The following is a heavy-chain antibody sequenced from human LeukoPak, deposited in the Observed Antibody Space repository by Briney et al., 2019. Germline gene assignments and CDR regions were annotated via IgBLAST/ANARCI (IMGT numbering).Heavy chain of an antibody. Sequence: GGSLRLSCAASGFXFSSYSMNWVRQAPGRGLEWVSSISSSSSYIYYADSVKGRFTISRDNAKNSLYLQMNSLRAEDTAVYYCARVNYYDSSGPGRVDYWGQGTLVTVSS. J-gene: IGHJ4*02. V-gene: IGHV3-21*01. CDR2: ISSSSSYI. CDR3: ARVNYYDSSGPGRVDY. D-gene: IGHD3-22*01. CDR1: GFXFSSYS.